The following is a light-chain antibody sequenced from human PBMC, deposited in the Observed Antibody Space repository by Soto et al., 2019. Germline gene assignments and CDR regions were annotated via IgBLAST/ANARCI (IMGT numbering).Light chain of an antibody. J-gene: IGLJ3*02. Sequence: QSALTQPASVSGSPGQSITISCTGTSSDIVTYNLVSWYQQHPGKAPKLMIYEVNKRPSGVSDRFSGSKSGNTASLTISGLQAEDEADYYCSSYAVSNNFYFVFGGGTKVTVL. V-gene: IGLV2-23*02. CDR2: EVN. CDR1: SSDIVTYNL. CDR3: SSYAVSNNFYFV.